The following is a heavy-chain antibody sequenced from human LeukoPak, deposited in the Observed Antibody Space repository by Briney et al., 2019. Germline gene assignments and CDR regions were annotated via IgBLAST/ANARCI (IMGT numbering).Heavy chain of an antibody. J-gene: IGHJ3*02. V-gene: IGHV5-51*01. CDR3: ARRTYSSGSPGAFDI. D-gene: IGHD6-19*01. Sequence: GESLKISCKGSGYSFTSYWIGWVRQMPGKGLEWMGIIYPGDSDTRYSPSFQGQVTISADKSINTAYLQWSSLKASDTAMYYCARRTYSSGSPGAFDIWGQGTMVTVSS. CDR1: GYSFTSYW. CDR2: IYPGDSDT.